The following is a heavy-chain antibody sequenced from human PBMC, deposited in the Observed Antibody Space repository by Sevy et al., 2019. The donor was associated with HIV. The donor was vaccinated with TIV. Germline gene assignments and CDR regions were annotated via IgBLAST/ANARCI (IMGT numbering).Heavy chain of an antibody. CDR1: GFTFDDYA. J-gene: IGHJ4*02. CDR2: ISWNSGSI. Sequence: GGSLRLSCAASGFTFDDYAMHWVRQAPGKGLEWVSGISWNSGSIGYADSVKGRFTISRDNAKNSLYLQMNSLRAEDTALYYCAKEAVVAVLVYWGQGTLVTVSS. V-gene: IGHV3-9*01. D-gene: IGHD2-15*01. CDR3: AKEAVVAVLVY.